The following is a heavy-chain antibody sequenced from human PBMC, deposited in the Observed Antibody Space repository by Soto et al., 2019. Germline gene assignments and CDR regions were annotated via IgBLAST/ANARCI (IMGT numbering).Heavy chain of an antibody. CDR1: GFIFDDYA. D-gene: IGHD6-13*01. CDR2: ISWNSGSR. CDR3: AKEQCGTAAPGTALFDY. V-gene: IGHV3-9*01. J-gene: IGHJ4*02. Sequence: EVQLVESGGGLVQPGRSLRLSCAASGFIFDDYAMHWVRQAPGKGLEWVSGISWNSGSRGYADSVKGRFTISRDNAKNAVHLEMNSLRVEDTALYYCAKEQCGTAAPGTALFDYWGQGTLVTVSS.